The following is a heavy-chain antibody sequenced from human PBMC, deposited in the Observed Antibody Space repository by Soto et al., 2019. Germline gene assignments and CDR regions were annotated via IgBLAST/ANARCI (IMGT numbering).Heavy chain of an antibody. D-gene: IGHD1-7*01. CDR3: ATSLELPLGVDI. CDR1: GYSLTELS. Sequence: GASVKVSCKVSGYSLTELSIHWVRQAPEKGIEWMGSFDPEDGKTINKQKFQDRVTMTGDTSSDTGYMELSNLRSEDTAIYYCATSLELPLGVDIWGQGTTVTV. J-gene: IGHJ6*02. CDR2: FDPEDGKT. V-gene: IGHV1-24*01.